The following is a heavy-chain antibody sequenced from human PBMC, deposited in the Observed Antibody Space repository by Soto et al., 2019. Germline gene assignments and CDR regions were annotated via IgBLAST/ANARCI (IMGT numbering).Heavy chain of an antibody. D-gene: IGHD3-9*01. CDR3: TRDRLTLTTSLIFDF. V-gene: IGHV1-18*01. CDR2: ISPYSGKT. J-gene: IGHJ4*02. CDR1: GYTFTNYG. Sequence: QVQLVQSGAEVKKPGASVKVSCKASGYTFTNYGIAWVRQAPGQGIEWMGWISPYSGKTDYRQNLQGRVTMTADTYTTKAYMELRSLRSDDTAVYYCTRDRLTLTTSLIFDFWGQGTLVTVSS.